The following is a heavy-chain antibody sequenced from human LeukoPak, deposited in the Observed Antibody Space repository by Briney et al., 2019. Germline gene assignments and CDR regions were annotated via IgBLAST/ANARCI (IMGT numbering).Heavy chain of an antibody. CDR2: IYYSGST. CDR3: ARRGDGYKIVGDFDY. D-gene: IGHD5-24*01. CDR1: GGSISSSSYY. V-gene: IGHV4-39*01. J-gene: IGHJ4*02. Sequence: SETLSLTCTVSGGSISSSSYYWGWTRQPPGKGLEWIGSIYYSGSTYYNPSLKSRVTISVDTSKNQFSLKLSSVTAADTAVYYCARRGDGYKIVGDFDYWGQGTLVTVSS.